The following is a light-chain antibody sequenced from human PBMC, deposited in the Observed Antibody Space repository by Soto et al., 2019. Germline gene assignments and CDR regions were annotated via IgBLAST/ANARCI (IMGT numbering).Light chain of an antibody. V-gene: IGKV3-11*01. Sequence: EILLSQSPASVSLSPGDRVTLSCKASQPLTHQLAWYQHKPGQAPRLLIYGVSNRVTGIPARFSGSGSGTVFTLTISSLEPEDFAVYSCQQSSHWPLSFGGGTNLEIK. CDR3: QQSSHWPLS. CDR1: QPLTHQ. J-gene: IGKJ4*01. CDR2: GVS.